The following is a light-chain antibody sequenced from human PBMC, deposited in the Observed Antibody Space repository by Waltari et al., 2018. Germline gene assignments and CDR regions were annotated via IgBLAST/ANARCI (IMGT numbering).Light chain of an antibody. Sequence: DIQMTQSPSAMSASVGDRVTITCRASQGTNNYLAWFQQKPGKVPKRLIYDVSSLQSGDPSRFSGSGSGTEFTLTISSLQPEDSATYFCLQHNTYPWTFGQGTKVEI. V-gene: IGKV1-17*03. CDR2: DVS. CDR3: LQHNTYPWT. J-gene: IGKJ1*01. CDR1: QGTNNY.